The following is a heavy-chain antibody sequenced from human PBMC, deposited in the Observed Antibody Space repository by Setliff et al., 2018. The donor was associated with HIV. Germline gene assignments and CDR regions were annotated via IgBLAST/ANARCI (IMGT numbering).Heavy chain of an antibody. Sequence: SETLSLTCAVYGGSFSGYYWGWIRQPPGKGLEWIGSIYYSGSTYYNPSLKSRVTISVDTSKNQFSLKLTSVTAADTAVYYCARDVDLPATGTTRYYGMDVWGQGTTVTVSS. D-gene: IGHD1-1*01. CDR3: ARDVDLPATGTTRYYGMDV. CDR1: GGSFSGYY. V-gene: IGHV4-34*01. J-gene: IGHJ6*02. CDR2: IYYSGST.